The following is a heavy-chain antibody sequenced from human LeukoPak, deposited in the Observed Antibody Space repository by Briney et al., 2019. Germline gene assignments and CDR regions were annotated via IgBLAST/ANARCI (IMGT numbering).Heavy chain of an antibody. D-gene: IGHD3-22*01. CDR3: ARDTELNYYDSSGYIPNWFDP. V-gene: IGHV1-69*13. Sequence: GASVKVSCKASGGTFSSYAISWVRQAPGQGLEWMGGIIPIFGTANYAQKFQGRVTITADESASTAYMELSSLRSEDTAVYYCARDTELNYYDSSGYIPNWFDPWGQGTLVTVSS. CDR2: IIPIFGTA. CDR1: GGTFSSYA. J-gene: IGHJ5*02.